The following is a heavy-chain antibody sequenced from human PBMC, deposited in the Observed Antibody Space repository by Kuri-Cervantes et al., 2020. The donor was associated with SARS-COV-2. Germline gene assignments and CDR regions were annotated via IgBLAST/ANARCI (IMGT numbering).Heavy chain of an antibody. V-gene: IGHV4-39*01. D-gene: IGHD7-27*01. Sequence: SETLSHTCTVSGGSISSSSYYWGWIRQPPGKGLEWIGSIYYSGSTYYNPSLKSRVTISVDTSKNQFSLKLSSVTAADTAVYYCARTQPGMNMDVWGKGTTVTVSS. CDR2: IYYSGST. CDR1: GGSISSSSYY. J-gene: IGHJ6*03. CDR3: ARTQPGMNMDV.